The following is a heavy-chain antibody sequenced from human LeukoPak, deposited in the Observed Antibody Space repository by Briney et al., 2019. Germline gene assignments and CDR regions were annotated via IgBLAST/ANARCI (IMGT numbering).Heavy chain of an antibody. CDR1: GGSISSGDYY. Sequence: SETLSLTRTVSGGSISSGDYYWSWIRQPPGKGLEWIGYIYYSGSTYYNPSLKSRVTISVDTSKNQFSLKLSSVTAADTAVYYCARDGAWGSSHWFDPWGQGTLVTVSS. J-gene: IGHJ5*02. CDR3: ARDGAWGSSHWFDP. D-gene: IGHD3-16*01. V-gene: IGHV4-30-4*08. CDR2: IYYSGST.